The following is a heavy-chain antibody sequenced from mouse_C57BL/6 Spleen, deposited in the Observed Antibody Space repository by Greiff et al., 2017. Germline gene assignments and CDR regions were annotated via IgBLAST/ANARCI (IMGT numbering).Heavy chain of an antibody. CDR1: GYTFTSYW. CDR2: IDPSDSET. J-gene: IGHJ4*01. Sequence: VQLQQSGAELVRPGSSVKLSCKASGYTFTSYWMHWVKQRPIQGLEWIGNIDPSDSETHYNQKFKDKATLTVDKSSSTAYMQLSSLTSEDSAVYYCARGGGSRDYAMDYWGQGTSVTVSS. CDR3: ARGGGSRDYAMDY. D-gene: IGHD1-1*01. V-gene: IGHV1-52*01.